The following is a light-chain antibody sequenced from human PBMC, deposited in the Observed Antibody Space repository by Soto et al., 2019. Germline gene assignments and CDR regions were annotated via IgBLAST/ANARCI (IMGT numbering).Light chain of an antibody. CDR1: TPNIGANYD. CDR2: ADN. J-gene: IGLJ2*01. Sequence: QSVLTQPPSVSGAPGQRVTISCTGSTPNIGANYDVHWYQQLPGTAPKVLIYADNNRPSGVPDRFSGSKSGTSASLPITGLLPEDEDHYYCQPYDASLSAWVFGGGTKLTVL. CDR3: QPYDASLSAWV. V-gene: IGLV1-40*01.